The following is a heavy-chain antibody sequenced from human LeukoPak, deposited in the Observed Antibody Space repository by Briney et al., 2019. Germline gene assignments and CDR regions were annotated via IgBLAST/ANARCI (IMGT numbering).Heavy chain of an antibody. J-gene: IGHJ6*03. CDR2: IYTSGST. Sequence: PSETLSLTCTVSGGSISGYYWSWIRQPPGKGLEWIGYIYTSGSTNYNPSLKSRVTISVDTSKNQFSLKLSSVTAADTAVYYCARRGRSSYYYYYYMDVWGKGTTVTVSS. CDR1: GGSISGYY. V-gene: IGHV4-4*09. D-gene: IGHD6-6*01. CDR3: ARRGRSSYYYYYYMDV.